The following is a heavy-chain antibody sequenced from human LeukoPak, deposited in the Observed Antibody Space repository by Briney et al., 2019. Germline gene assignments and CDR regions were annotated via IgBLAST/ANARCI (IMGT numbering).Heavy chain of an antibody. J-gene: IGHJ3*02. CDR3: ARNSSSWSDAFDI. D-gene: IGHD6-13*01. V-gene: IGHV3-30*02. CDR2: IRNDGTNK. Sequence: PGGSLRLSCAASGFTFSTYGLHWVRQAPGKGLEWVAFIRNDGTNKYYADSVKGRFTISRDNAKNSLYLQMNSLRAEDTAVYYCARNSSSWSDAFDIWGQGTMVTVSS. CDR1: GFTFSTYG.